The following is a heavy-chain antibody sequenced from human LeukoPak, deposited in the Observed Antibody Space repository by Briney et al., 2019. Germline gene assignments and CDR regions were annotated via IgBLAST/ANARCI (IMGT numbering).Heavy chain of an antibody. V-gene: IGHV4-34*01. CDR3: ARVIGGSFPYYFDY. J-gene: IGHJ4*02. Sequence: PSETLSLTCAVYGGSFSGYYWSWIRQPPGKGLEWIGEINHSGSTNYNPSLKSRVTISVDTSKNQFSLRLSSVTAEDTAVYYCARVIGGSFPYYFDYWGQGTLVTVSS. CDR2: INHSGST. D-gene: IGHD1-26*01. CDR1: GGSFSGYY.